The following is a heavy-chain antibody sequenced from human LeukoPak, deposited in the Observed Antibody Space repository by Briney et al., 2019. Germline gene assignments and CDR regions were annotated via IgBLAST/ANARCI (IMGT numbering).Heavy chain of an antibody. J-gene: IGHJ4*02. V-gene: IGHV3-23*01. D-gene: IGHD1-26*01. CDR3: ARSMISGSYYNFDY. CDR2: ISGSGGST. Sequence: GGSLRLSCAASGFTFSSYAMSWVRQAPGKGLEWVSAISGSGGSTYYADSVKGRFTICRDNAKNSLYLQMNSLRAEDTAVYYCARSMISGSYYNFDYWGQGTLVTVSS. CDR1: GFTFSSYA.